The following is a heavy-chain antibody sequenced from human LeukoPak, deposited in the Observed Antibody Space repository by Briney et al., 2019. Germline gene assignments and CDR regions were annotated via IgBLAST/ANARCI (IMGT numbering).Heavy chain of an antibody. CDR2: IYYSGST. J-gene: IGHJ6*02. CDR3: ARTTSEDRNNYYYYGMDV. CDR1: GGSIVSSYY. V-gene: IGHV4-39*01. D-gene: IGHD1/OR15-1a*01. Sequence: SETLSLTCTVSGGSIVSSYYWGWIRQPPAKGLEGIGSIYYSGSTSYNPSLKSRVTISVDMSKNQFSLKLSSVTAADTAVYYCARTTSEDRNNYYYYGMDVWGQGTTVTVSS.